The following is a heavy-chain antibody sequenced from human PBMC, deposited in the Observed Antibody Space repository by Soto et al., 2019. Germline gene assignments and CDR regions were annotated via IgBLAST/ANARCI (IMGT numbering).Heavy chain of an antibody. CDR1: GYSFTSYW. CDR2: IYPGDSDT. Sequence: GESLKIPCNGSGYSFTSYWIGWVRQMPGKGLEWMGIIYPGDSDTRYSPSFQGQVTISADKSIRTAYLQWSSLKASDTAMYYCARHVAVVTPRGVYGMDVWGQGTTVTVSS. V-gene: IGHV5-51*01. D-gene: IGHD2-15*01. CDR3: ARHVAVVTPRGVYGMDV. J-gene: IGHJ6*01.